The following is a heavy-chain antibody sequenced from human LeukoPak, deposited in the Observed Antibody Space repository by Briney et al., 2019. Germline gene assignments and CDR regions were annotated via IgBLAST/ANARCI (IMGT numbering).Heavy chain of an antibody. CDR3: ARARLRFDY. V-gene: IGHV4-61*01. D-gene: IGHD5-12*01. Sequence: SETLSLTCTVSGGSVSSGSYYWSWIRQPPEKGLEWIGYIYYSGSTNYNPSLKSRVTISVDTSKNQFSLKLSSVTAADTAVYYCARARLRFDYWGQGTLVTVSS. CDR1: GGSVSSGSYY. CDR2: IYYSGST. J-gene: IGHJ4*02.